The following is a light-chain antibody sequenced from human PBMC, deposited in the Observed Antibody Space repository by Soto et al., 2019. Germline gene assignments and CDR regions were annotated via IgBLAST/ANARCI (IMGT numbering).Light chain of an antibody. Sequence: DIQVTQSPSSLSASVGDRVTITCRASQSIGRYINWYQQKPGKAPKFLIYAAATLQGGVPSRFSGSGSGTDFTLTISSLQPEDFAVYYCQQSHNWYTFGQGTELEIK. V-gene: IGKV1-39*01. CDR3: QQSHNWYT. CDR1: QSIGRY. J-gene: IGKJ2*01. CDR2: AAA.